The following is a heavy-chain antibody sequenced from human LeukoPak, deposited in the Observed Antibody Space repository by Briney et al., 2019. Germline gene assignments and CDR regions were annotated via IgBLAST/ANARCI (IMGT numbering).Heavy chain of an antibody. CDR2: IYYSGSP. D-gene: IGHD3-10*01. CDR1: GGSISSGSYY. CDR3: AGGSTMIRGAADY. Sequence: PSETLSLTCTVSGGSISSGSYYWSWIRQPAGKGLEWIGYIYYSGSPNYNPSLKSRVTISVDTSKNQFSLKLSSVTAADTAVYFRAGGSTMIRGAADYWGQGTLVTVSS. J-gene: IGHJ4*02. V-gene: IGHV4-61*10.